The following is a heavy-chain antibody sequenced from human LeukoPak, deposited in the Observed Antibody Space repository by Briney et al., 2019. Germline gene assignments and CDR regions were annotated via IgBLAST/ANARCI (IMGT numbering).Heavy chain of an antibody. J-gene: IGHJ4*02. D-gene: IGHD3-22*01. CDR3: ARSIGYSYELDY. CDR2: ISYDGSNK. Sequence: PGRSLRLSCAASGFTFSSYAMHWVRQAPGKGLEWVAVISYDGSNKYYADSVKGRFTISRDNSENTLYLQMNSLRAEDTAVYYCARSIGYSYELDYWGQGTLVTVSS. CDR1: GFTFSSYA. V-gene: IGHV3-30*04.